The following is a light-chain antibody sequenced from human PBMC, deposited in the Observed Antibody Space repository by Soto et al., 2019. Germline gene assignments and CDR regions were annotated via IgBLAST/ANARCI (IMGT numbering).Light chain of an antibody. Sequence: EVVMTQSPATLSVSPGERATLSCRASQSVNSNLAWYQQKPGQAPRLLIHGASTRATGIPARFSGSGFGTEFILTISSLQSEDFAIYYCQQYNNWLWTFGQGTKVESK. CDR1: QSVNSN. V-gene: IGKV3-15*01. CDR2: GAS. J-gene: IGKJ1*01. CDR3: QQYNNWLWT.